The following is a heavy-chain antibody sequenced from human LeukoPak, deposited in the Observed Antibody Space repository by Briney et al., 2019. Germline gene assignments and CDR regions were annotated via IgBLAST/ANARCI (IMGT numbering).Heavy chain of an antibody. CDR3: ARGDEDYYDSSGPPYY. V-gene: IGHV4-39*01. Sequence: SETLSLTCAVSGGSITSSRHYWIWVRQPPGKGLEWIGSIHYYGTTFYTSSLKSRVSISMDTSKNQFSLNLSSVTAADTAVYYCARGDEDYYDSSGPPYYWGQGTLVTVSS. D-gene: IGHD3-22*01. CDR1: GGSITSSRHY. CDR2: IHYYGTT. J-gene: IGHJ4*02.